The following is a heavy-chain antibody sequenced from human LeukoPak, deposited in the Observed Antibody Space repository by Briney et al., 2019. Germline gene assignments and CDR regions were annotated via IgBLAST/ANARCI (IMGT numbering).Heavy chain of an antibody. Sequence: GGSLRLSCEASGLTFSNSWMHWVRQIPGKGLVWVSRMYGDMRDISYADSVKGRFTISRDNAKNTVYLQMNSLRGEDTAVYYCARDLGLRGSTWGQGTLVTVSP. J-gene: IGHJ5*02. D-gene: IGHD5-12*01. V-gene: IGHV3-74*01. CDR2: MYGDMRDI. CDR1: GLTFSNSW. CDR3: ARDLGLRGST.